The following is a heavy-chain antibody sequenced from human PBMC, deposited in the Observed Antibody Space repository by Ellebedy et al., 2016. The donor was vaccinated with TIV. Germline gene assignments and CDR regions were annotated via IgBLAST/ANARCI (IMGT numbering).Heavy chain of an antibody. CDR2: IKNKADSYTT. CDR1: GFSFSDWY. Sequence: PGGSLRLSCAASGFSFSDWYMDWVRQAPGRGLEWVGLIKNKADSYTTHYAASVKGRFTISRDNSKNSLYLQMDSLNTEDTAVYYCARDNWGSYDYWGQGTLVTVSS. CDR3: ARDNWGSYDY. D-gene: IGHD3-16*01. V-gene: IGHV3-72*01. J-gene: IGHJ4*02.